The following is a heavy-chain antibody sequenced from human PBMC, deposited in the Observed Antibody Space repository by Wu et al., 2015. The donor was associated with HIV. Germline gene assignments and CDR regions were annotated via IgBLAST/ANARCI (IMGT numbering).Heavy chain of an antibody. CDR1: GYSISSGYY. CDR3: ARGPGDYLSGAFDY. Sequence: QVQLQESGPGLVKPSETLSLTCAVSGYSISSGYYWGWIRQPPGKGLEWIGSIYHSGSTYYNPSLKSRVTISVDTSKNQFSLKLSSVTAADTAVYYCARGPGDYLSGAFDYWGQGTLVTVSS. V-gene: IGHV4-38-2*01. J-gene: IGHJ4*02. CDR2: IYHSGST. D-gene: IGHD4-17*01.